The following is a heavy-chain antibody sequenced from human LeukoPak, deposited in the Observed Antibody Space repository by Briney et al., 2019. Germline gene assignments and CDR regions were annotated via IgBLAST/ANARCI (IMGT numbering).Heavy chain of an antibody. CDR2: ISSSGTTI. V-gene: IGHV3-48*04. CDR3: ARVGQFDY. J-gene: IGHJ4*02. CDR1: GFTLSGSP. Sequence: GGSLRLSCAASGFTLSGSPIHWVRQASGKGLEWVSYISSSGTTIYYADSVKGRFTISRDNAKNSLYLQMNSLRAEDTAVYYCARVGQFDYWDQGTLVTVSS.